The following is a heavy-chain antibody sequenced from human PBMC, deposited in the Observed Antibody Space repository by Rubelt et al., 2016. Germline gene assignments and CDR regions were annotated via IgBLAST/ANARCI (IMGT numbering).Heavy chain of an antibody. D-gene: IGHD1-26*01. CDR2: INPSGGST. V-gene: IGHV1-46*03. Sequence: QVQLVQSGAEVKKPGASVKVSCKASGYTFTSYYMHWVRQAPGQGLEWMGIINPSGGSTSYAQKCKGIVAMTRETCTRAVYMELGRLRSEETAVYYCARKNIRRGNDAFDIWGQGTMVTVSS. J-gene: IGHJ3*02. CDR1: GYTFTSYY. CDR3: ARKNIRRGNDAFDI.